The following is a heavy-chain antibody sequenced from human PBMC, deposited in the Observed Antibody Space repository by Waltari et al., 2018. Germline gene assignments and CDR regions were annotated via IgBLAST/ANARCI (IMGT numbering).Heavy chain of an antibody. CDR3: AREYGSGSYYDFWSGPNTYFDY. CDR2: IYYSGST. CDR1: GGSISSGDYY. D-gene: IGHD3-3*01. J-gene: IGHJ4*02. Sequence: QVQLQESGPGLVKPSQTLSLTCTVSGGSISSGDYYWSWIRQPPGKGLEWIGYIYYSGSTYYNPSLKSRVTISVDTSKNQFSLKLSSVTAADTAVYYCAREYGSGSYYDFWSGPNTYFDYWGQGTLVTVSS. V-gene: IGHV4-30-4*08.